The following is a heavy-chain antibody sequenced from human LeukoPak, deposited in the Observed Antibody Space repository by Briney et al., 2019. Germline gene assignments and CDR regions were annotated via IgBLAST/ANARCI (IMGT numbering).Heavy chain of an antibody. CDR3: ARLKKGFTFDY. J-gene: IGHJ4*02. CDR1: GGSISSGSYY. D-gene: IGHD3-3*01. V-gene: IGHV4-61*02. Sequence: SETLYLTCTVSGGSISSGSYYWSWIRQPAGKGLEWIGRIYTSGSTNYNPSLKSRVTISVDTSKNQFSLKLSSVTAADTAVYYCARLKKGFTFDYWGQGTLVTVSS. CDR2: IYTSGST.